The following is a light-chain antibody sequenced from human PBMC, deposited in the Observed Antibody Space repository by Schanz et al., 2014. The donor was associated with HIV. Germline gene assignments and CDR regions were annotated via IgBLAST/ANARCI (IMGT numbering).Light chain of an antibody. CDR3: GSYGGSDNMV. J-gene: IGLJ3*02. Sequence: QSALTQPASVSGSPGQSITISCTGTSSDVGGYNLVSWYQQHPGQAPKLIIYEVTKRPSGVPARFSGSKSDNTASLTVSGLQADDEADYYCGSYGGSDNMVFGGGTKLTVL. CDR1: SSDVGGYNL. CDR2: EVT. V-gene: IGLV2-8*01.